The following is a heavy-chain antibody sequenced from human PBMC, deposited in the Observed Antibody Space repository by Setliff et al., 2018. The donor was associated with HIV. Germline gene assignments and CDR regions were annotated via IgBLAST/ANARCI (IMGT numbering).Heavy chain of an antibody. CDR2: IYHSGST. CDR3: ASGHEWLRN. V-gene: IGHV4-34*01. CDR1: GFTFSSYN. D-gene: IGHD5-12*01. Sequence: GSLRLSCAASGFTFSSYNMNWVRQPPGKGLEWIGEIYHSGSTNYNPSLQSRVTISLDTSKNQFSLKLNSVTAADTAVYYCASGHEWLRNWGQGTLVTVSS. J-gene: IGHJ4*02.